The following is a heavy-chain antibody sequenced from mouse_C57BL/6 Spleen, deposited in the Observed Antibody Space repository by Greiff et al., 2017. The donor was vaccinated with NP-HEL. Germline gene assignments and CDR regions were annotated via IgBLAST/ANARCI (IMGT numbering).Heavy chain of an antibody. D-gene: IGHD5-1*01. Sequence: VQLQESGAELVRPGASVKLSCKASGYTFTDYYINWVKQRPGQGLEWIARIYPGSGNTYYNEKFKGKATLTAEKSSSTAYMQLSSLTSEDAAVYFCARGVLTVHFDYWGQGTTLTVSS. CDR1: GYTFTDYY. V-gene: IGHV1-76*01. J-gene: IGHJ2*01. CDR2: IYPGSGNT. CDR3: ARGVLTVHFDY.